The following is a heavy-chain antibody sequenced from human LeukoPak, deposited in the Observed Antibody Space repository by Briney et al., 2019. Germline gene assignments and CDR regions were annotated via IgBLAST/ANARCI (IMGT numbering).Heavy chain of an antibody. Sequence: SETLSLTCTVSGGSISSGSYFWSWIRQPAGKGLEWIGRIYTSGSTNYNPSLKSRVTISVDTSKNQFSLKLSSVTAADTAVYYCAREWAGYAFDYWGQGTLATVSS. J-gene: IGHJ4*02. CDR1: GGSISSGSYF. CDR2: IYTSGST. D-gene: IGHD6-19*01. V-gene: IGHV4-61*02. CDR3: AREWAGYAFDY.